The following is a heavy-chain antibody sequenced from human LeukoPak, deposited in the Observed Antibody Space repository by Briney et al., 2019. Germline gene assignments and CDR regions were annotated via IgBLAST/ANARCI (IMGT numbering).Heavy chain of an antibody. CDR2: IYYSGST. V-gene: IGHV4-59*01. Sequence: PSETLSLTCTVSGGSISSYYWSWIRQPPGKGLEWIGYIYYSGSTNYNPSLKSRVTISVDTSKNQFSLKLSSVTAADTAVYYCARDVSGPGGAFDIWGQGTMVTVSS. J-gene: IGHJ3*02. D-gene: IGHD6-25*01. CDR3: ARDVSGPGGAFDI. CDR1: GGSISSYY.